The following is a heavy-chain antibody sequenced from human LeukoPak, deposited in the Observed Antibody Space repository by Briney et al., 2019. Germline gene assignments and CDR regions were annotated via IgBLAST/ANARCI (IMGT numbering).Heavy chain of an antibody. CDR3: MRRYGDLYGEMDV. J-gene: IGHJ6*04. Sequence: PGGSLRLSCAASGFTFSNAWMRWVRQAPGKGLEWVGRIKRKTDGGTTDYAAPVKGRFTISRDDSKNTLYLQMNRLKTEDTAVYYCMRRYGDLYGEMDVWGKGNTVTISS. CDR2: IKRKTDGGTT. D-gene: IGHD4-17*01. CDR1: GFTFSNAW. V-gene: IGHV3-15*01.